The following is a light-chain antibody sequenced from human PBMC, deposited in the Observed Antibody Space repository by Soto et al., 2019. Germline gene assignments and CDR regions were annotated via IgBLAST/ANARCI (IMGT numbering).Light chain of an antibody. V-gene: IGLV1-47*01. CDR1: SSNIGSNY. Sequence: QSVLTQPPSASGTPGQRVTISCSGSSSNIGSNYVYWYQQLPGTAPKLLIYRNNQRPSGVPDRFSGSKSGTSASLAISGLRCEDEADYYCAAWDDSLSGPDVFGTGTKVTVL. J-gene: IGLJ1*01. CDR2: RNN. CDR3: AAWDDSLSGPDV.